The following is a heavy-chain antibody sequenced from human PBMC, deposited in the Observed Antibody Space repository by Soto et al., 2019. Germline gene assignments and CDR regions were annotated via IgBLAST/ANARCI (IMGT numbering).Heavy chain of an antibody. J-gene: IGHJ4*02. D-gene: IGHD1-26*01. V-gene: IGHV4-34*01. Sequence: ETLSLTCAVYGGSFSGYYWSWIRQPPGKGLEWIGEINHSGSTNYNPSLKSRVTISVDTSKNQFSLKLSSVTAADTAVYYCARVRRGSTGDYGGQGTLVTVSS. CDR2: INHSGST. CDR3: ARVRRGSTGDY. CDR1: GGSFSGYY.